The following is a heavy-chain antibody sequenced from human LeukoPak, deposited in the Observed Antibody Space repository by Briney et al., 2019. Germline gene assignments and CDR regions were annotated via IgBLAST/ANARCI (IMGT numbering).Heavy chain of an antibody. CDR2: INWNGGNT. D-gene: IGHD1-26*01. Sequence: GGSLRLSCAASGFTFDDYGMSWVRQGPGKGLEWVSGINWNGGNTGYADSVKGRFTIFRDNAKNSLYLEMDSLGVEDTALYYCARTSDGNWFDPRGQGTLVTVSS. CDR3: ARTSDGNWFDP. J-gene: IGHJ5*02. V-gene: IGHV3-20*04. CDR1: GFTFDDYG.